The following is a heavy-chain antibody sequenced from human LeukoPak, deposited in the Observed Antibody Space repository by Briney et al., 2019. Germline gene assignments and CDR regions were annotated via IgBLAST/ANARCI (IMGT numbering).Heavy chain of an antibody. V-gene: IGHV4-59*01. CDR3: ARADSSGYYLSFDP. D-gene: IGHD3-22*01. CDR2: IYYSGST. CDR1: GGSISSYY. J-gene: IGHJ5*02. Sequence: KPSETLSLTCTVSGGSISSYYWSWIRQPPGKGLEWIGYIYYSGSTNYNPSLKSRVTISVDTSKNQFSLKLSSVTTADTAVYYCARADSSGYYLSFDPGGQEPWSLSPQ.